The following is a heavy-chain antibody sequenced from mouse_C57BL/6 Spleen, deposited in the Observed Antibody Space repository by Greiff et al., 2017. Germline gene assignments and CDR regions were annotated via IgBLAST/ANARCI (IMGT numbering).Heavy chain of an antibody. CDR1: GYTFTSYW. V-gene: IGHV1-64*01. CDR3: ARSGDVCDY. Sequence: QVQLKQPGAELVKPGASVRLSCKASGYTFTSYWMHGVKQRPGQGLEWIGMIHPISGSTNYNEKFKSKATLTVDKSSSTAYMQLSSLTSEDSAVYYCARSGDVCDYWGQGTTLTVSS. D-gene: IGHD3-1*01. J-gene: IGHJ2*01. CDR2: IHPISGST.